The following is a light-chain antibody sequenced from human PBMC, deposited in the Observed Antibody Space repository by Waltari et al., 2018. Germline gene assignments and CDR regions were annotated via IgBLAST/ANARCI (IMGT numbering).Light chain of an antibody. V-gene: IGKV3-20*01. CDR1: PGFSRS. CDR3: QHYVRLPVS. CDR2: GAS. J-gene: IGKJ1*01. Sequence: EIVLTQSPGTLSLSPGERATLSCRASPGFSRSLAWYQQKPGQAPRLLIYGASSRATGVPDRFSGSGSGTDFSLTISRLEPEDFAVYYCQHYVRLPVSFGQGTKVEIK.